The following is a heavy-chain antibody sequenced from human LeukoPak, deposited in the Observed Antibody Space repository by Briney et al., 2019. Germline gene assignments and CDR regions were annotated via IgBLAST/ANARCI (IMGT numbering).Heavy chain of an antibody. J-gene: IGHJ5*01. V-gene: IGHV1-2*02. CDR1: GYTFTGYY. Sequence: GASVKVSCKASGYTFTGYYMHWVRQAPGQGLEWMGWINPNSGGTNYAQKFQGRVTMTRDTSISTAYMELSRLRSDDTAVYYCARDENWNDDGGKGYNWFDSWGQGTLVTVSS. CDR3: ARDENWNDDGGKGYNWFDS. D-gene: IGHD1-1*01. CDR2: INPNSGGT.